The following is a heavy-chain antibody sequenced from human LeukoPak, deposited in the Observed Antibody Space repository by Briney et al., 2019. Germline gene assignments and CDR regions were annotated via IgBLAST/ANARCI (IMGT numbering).Heavy chain of an antibody. CDR3: ARGGYSGFDV. Sequence: GGSLRLSCAASGLTFSTYDMHWVRQATGEGLEWVSGIGKGGDTYYVGSVKGRFTISRENAENSLYLQMNSLRSGDTAVHYCARGGYSGFDVWGQGTVVTVSS. CDR1: GLTFSTYD. D-gene: IGHD5-12*01. CDR2: IGKGGDT. J-gene: IGHJ3*01. V-gene: IGHV3-13*04.